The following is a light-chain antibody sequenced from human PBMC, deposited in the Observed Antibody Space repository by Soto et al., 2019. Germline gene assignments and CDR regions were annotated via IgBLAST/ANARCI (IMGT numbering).Light chain of an antibody. V-gene: IGKV3-20*01. CDR2: GAS. J-gene: IGKJ1*01. CDR3: KQYVSSPWT. Sequence: EIVWAQSPGTLYLSPGERASLSCRASQTVTNSFLAWYQQKRGQAPRLLIYGASRRATGIPERLTGSGSGTDVTLTSSSLEPEDVAVYYCKQYVSSPWTFGQGTKVEIK. CDR1: QTVTNSF.